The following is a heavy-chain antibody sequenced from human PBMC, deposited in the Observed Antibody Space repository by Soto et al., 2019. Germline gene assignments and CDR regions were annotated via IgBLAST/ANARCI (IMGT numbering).Heavy chain of an antibody. J-gene: IGHJ2*01. V-gene: IGHV4-30-4*01. CDR3: AREPTLYGDHRYFDL. Sequence: QVQLQESGPGLVKPSQTLSLICTVSGGSISSGDYYWSWIRQPPGKGLEWIGYIYYSGSTYYNPSLKSRVTISVDTSKKQFSLKLSSVTAADTAVYYCAREPTLYGDHRYFDLWGRGTLVTVSS. CDR1: GGSISSGDYY. CDR2: IYYSGST. D-gene: IGHD4-17*01.